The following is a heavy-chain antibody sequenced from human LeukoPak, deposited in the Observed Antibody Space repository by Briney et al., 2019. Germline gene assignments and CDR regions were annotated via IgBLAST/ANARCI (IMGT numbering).Heavy chain of an antibody. V-gene: IGHV4-4*07. CDR2: IYTSGST. J-gene: IGHJ4*02. CDR1: GGSISSYY. CDR3: ARDSGDWNAENSFDY. Sequence: SETLSLTCTVSGGSISSYYWSWIRQPAGKGLKWIGRIYTSGSTNYNPSLKSRVTMSVDTSKNQFSLKLSSVTAADTAVYYCARDSGDWNAENSFDYWGQGTLVTVSS. D-gene: IGHD1-1*01.